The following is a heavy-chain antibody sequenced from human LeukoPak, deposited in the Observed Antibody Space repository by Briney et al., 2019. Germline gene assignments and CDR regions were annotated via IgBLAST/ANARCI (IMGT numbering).Heavy chain of an antibody. CDR3: AKDLEVVAVATSQDY. CDR2: ISGSGGST. CDR1: GFTFSSYA. V-gene: IGHV3-23*01. Sequence: GGSLRLSCAASGFTFSSYAMSWVRQTPGKGLEWVSAISGSGGSTYYADSVKGRFTISRDNSKNTLYLQMNSLRAEDTAVYYCAKDLEVVAVATSQDYWGQGTLVTVSS. J-gene: IGHJ4*02. D-gene: IGHD2-15*01.